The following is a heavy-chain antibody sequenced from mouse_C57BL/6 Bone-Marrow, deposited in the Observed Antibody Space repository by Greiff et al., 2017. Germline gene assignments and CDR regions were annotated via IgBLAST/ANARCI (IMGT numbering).Heavy chain of an antibody. J-gene: IGHJ2*01. V-gene: IGHV1-80*01. CDR1: GYAFSSYW. Sequence: QVQLKESGAELVQPGASVKISCKASGYAFSSYWMNWVKQRPGKGLEWIGQIYPGDGDTNYNGKFKGKATLTADKSSSTAYMQLSSLTSEDSAVYFCARGATVVASGYFDYWGQGTTLTVSS. D-gene: IGHD1-1*01. CDR3: ARGATVVASGYFDY. CDR2: IYPGDGDT.